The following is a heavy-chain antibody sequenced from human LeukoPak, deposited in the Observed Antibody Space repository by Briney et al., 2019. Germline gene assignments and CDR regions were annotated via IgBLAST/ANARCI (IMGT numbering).Heavy chain of an antibody. Sequence: ASVKVSCKASGYTFTGYYMHWVRQAPGQGLEWMGWINPNSGGTNYAQKFQGRVTMTRDTSISTAYMELSRLRSDDTAVYYCARDRRVSYYYDSSGYPGLGYWGHGTLVTVSS. CDR1: GYTFTGYY. J-gene: IGHJ4*01. CDR3: ARDRRVSYYYDSSGYPGLGY. CDR2: INPNSGGT. V-gene: IGHV1-2*02. D-gene: IGHD3-22*01.